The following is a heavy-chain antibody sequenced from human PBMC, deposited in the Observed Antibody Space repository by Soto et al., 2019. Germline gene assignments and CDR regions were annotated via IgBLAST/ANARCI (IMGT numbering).Heavy chain of an antibody. CDR1: GGTFSSYA. CDR2: IIPIFGTA. CDR3: AKIAGGSYDFWSGPHYYYGMDV. Sequence: QVQLVQSGAEVKKPGSSVKVSCKASGGTFSSYAISWVRQAPGQGLEWMGGIIPIFGTANYAQKFQGRVTITADKSTSTAYMELSSLRAEDTAVYYCAKIAGGSYDFWSGPHYYYGMDVWGQGTTVTVSS. V-gene: IGHV1-69*06. D-gene: IGHD3-3*01. J-gene: IGHJ6*02.